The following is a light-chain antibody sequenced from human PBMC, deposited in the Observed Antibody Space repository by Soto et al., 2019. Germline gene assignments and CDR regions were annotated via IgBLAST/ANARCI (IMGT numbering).Light chain of an antibody. Sequence: EIVLTQSPGTLPLSPGERATLSCRASQSVGSSYLAWYQQRPGQAPRLLIYGASSRATGIPDRFSGSGSGTDLTLAISRLEPEDFAVFYCQLYGSSPPTFGQGTRVEIK. CDR1: QSVGSSY. J-gene: IGKJ1*01. CDR2: GAS. CDR3: QLYGSSPPT. V-gene: IGKV3-20*01.